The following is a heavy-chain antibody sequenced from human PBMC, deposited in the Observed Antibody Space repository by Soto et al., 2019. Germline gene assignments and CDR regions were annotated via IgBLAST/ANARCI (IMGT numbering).Heavy chain of an antibody. J-gene: IGHJ6*02. D-gene: IGHD3-3*01. Sequence: PGGSLRLSXAASGFTFSSYSMNWVRQAPGKGLEWVSSISSSSSYIYYADSVKGRFTISRDNAKNSLYLQMNSLRAEDTAVYYCARVVWSTYYGMDVWGQGTTVTVSS. V-gene: IGHV3-21*01. CDR2: ISSSSSYI. CDR1: GFTFSSYS. CDR3: ARVVWSTYYGMDV.